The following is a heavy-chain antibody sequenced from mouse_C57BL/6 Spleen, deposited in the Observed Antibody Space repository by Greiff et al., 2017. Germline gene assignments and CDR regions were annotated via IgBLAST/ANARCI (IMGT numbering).Heavy chain of an antibody. Sequence: VQLQQPGAELVKPGASVKLSCKASGYTFTSYWMHWVKQRPGQGLEWIGMIHPNSGSTNYNEKFKSKATLTVDKSSSTAYMQLSSLTSEDSAVYYCAIITTVVAPDAMDYWGQGTSVTVSS. V-gene: IGHV1-64*01. CDR1: GYTFTSYW. CDR3: AIITTVVAPDAMDY. D-gene: IGHD1-1*01. J-gene: IGHJ4*01. CDR2: IHPNSGST.